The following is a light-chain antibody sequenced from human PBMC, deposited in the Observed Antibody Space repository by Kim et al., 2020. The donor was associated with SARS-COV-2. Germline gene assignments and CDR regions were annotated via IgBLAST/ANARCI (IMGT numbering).Light chain of an antibody. CDR2: AAS. J-gene: IGKJ4*01. V-gene: IGKV1-9*01. CDR3: QQVNSYPLT. CDR1: QGISSY. Sequence: IQLTQSPSSLSASVGDRVTITCRASQGISSYLAWYQQSPGKAPKLLIYAASTLHSGVPSRFSGSGSGTDFTLTISTLQPEDFATYYCQQVNSYPLTFGGGTKVDIK.